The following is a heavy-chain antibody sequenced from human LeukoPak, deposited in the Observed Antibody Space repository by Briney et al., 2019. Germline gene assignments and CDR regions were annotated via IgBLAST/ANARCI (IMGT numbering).Heavy chain of an antibody. Sequence: ASVKVPCKASGYTFTGYYMHWVRQAPGQGLEWMGWINPNSGGTNYAQKFQGWVTMTRDTSISTAYMELSRLRSDDTAVYYCARGPATIWYFDYWGQGTLVTVSS. D-gene: IGHD5-12*01. V-gene: IGHV1-2*04. J-gene: IGHJ4*02. CDR3: ARGPATIWYFDY. CDR1: GYTFTGYY. CDR2: INPNSGGT.